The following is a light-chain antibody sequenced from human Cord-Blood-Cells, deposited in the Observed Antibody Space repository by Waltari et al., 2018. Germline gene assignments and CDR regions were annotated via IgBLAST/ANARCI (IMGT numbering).Light chain of an antibody. CDR2: AAS. J-gene: IGKJ3*01. Sequence: IQMTQSPSYLSASVRDRATITCRAIQSISTYLNWSQQKPGKAPKLLIYAASSLQSVVPSRFSGSGSGTDFTLTISSLQPEDFATYYCQQSYSTPFTFGPGTKGDIK. CDR3: QQSYSTPFT. V-gene: IGKV1-39*01. CDR1: QSISTY.